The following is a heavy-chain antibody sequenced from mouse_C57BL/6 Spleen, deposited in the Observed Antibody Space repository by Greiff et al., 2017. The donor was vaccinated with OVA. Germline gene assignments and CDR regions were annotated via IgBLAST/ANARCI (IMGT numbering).Heavy chain of an antibody. CDR1: GYTFTSYW. CDR2: INPSNGGT. Sequence: QVQLKQPGTELVKPGASVKLSCKASGYTFTSYWMHWVKQRPGQGLEWIGNINPSNGGTNYNEKFKSKATLTVEKSSSTAYMQLSSLTSEDSAVYYCARYYYDYTGAMDYWGQGTSVTVSS. D-gene: IGHD2-4*01. V-gene: IGHV1-53*01. CDR3: ARYYYDYTGAMDY. J-gene: IGHJ4*01.